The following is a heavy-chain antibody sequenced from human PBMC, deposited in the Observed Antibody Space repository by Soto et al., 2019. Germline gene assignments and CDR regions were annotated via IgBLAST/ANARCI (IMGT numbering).Heavy chain of an antibody. CDR3: ARGFSSGWPPYYYYGMDV. Sequence: SETLSLTCTVSGGSISSYYWSWIRQPPGKGLEWIGYIYYSGSTNYNPSLRSRVTISVDTSKNQFSLKLSSVTAADTAVYYCARGFSSGWPPYYYYGMDVWGQGTTVTVSS. CDR2: IYYSGST. J-gene: IGHJ6*02. CDR1: GGSISSYY. D-gene: IGHD6-19*01. V-gene: IGHV4-59*01.